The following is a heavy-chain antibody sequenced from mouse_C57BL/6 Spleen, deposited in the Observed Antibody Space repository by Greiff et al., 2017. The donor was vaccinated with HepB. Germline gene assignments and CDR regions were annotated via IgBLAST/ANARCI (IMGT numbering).Heavy chain of an antibody. Sequence: QVQLKESGPGILQSSQTLSLTCSFSGFSLSTSGMGVSWIRQPSGKGLEWLAHIYWDDDKRYNPSLKSRLTISKDTSRNQVFLKSSSVDTADTATYYGAGRALPHYAMDYWGQGTSVTVSS. CDR1: GFSLSTSGMG. J-gene: IGHJ4*01. V-gene: IGHV8-12*01. CDR3: AGRALPHYAMDY. CDR2: IYWDDDK.